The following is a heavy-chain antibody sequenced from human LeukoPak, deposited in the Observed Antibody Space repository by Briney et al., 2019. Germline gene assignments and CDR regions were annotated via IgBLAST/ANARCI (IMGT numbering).Heavy chain of an antibody. J-gene: IGHJ4*02. Sequence: PGGSLRLSCAASEFTFSRYAMHWVRQAPGKGLEWVALISYDGSNKYYADSVKGRFTISRDNSRNTPYLQMNSLRAEDTAVYYCARDWDYWGQGTLVTVSS. CDR3: ARDWDY. V-gene: IGHV3-30-3*01. CDR2: ISYDGSNK. CDR1: EFTFSRYA.